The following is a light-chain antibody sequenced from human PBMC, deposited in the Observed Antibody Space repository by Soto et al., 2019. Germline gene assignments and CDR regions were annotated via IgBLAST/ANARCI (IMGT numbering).Light chain of an antibody. Sequence: QSPSTLSGSVGDRVTITCRASQTISSWLAWYQQKPGKAPKLLIYKASTLKSGVPSRFSGSGSGTEFTLTISSLQPEDFATYYCQQSYNTPRTFGQGTKVDIK. J-gene: IGKJ1*01. CDR1: QTISSW. V-gene: IGKV1-5*03. CDR2: KAS. CDR3: QQSYNTPRT.